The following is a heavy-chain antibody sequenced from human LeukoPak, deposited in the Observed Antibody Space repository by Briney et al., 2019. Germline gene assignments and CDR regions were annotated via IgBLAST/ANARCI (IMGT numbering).Heavy chain of an antibody. CDR1: GFTFSSYW. CDR3: TREAPYFDY. J-gene: IGHJ4*02. Sequence: GGSLRLSCAASGFTFSSYWMSWVRQAPGKGLEWVANIKQDGSEKYYVDSVKGRFTISRDNSKNTLYLQMNSLRAEDTAVYYCTREAPYFDYWGQGTLVTVSS. V-gene: IGHV3-7*03. CDR2: IKQDGSEK.